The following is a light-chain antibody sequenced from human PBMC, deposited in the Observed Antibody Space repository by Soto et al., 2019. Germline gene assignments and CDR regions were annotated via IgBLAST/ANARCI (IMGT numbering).Light chain of an antibody. J-gene: IGLJ2*01. CDR1: SSNIGNNY. CDR3: GTWDSSLSAGV. V-gene: IGLV1-51*01. Sequence: QSVLTQPPSVSAAPGQTVTIFCSGSSSNIGNNYVSWYQQLPETAPKLLIYDNNKRPSGIPDRFSGSKSGTSATLGITGLQTGDEADYYCGTWDSSLSAGVFGGGTKVTVL. CDR2: DNN.